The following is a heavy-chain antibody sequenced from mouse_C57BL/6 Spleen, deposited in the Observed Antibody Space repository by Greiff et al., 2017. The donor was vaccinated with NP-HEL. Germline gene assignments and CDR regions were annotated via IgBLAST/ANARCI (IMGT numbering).Heavy chain of an antibody. Sequence: DVMLVESGGGLVKPGGSLKLSCAASGFTFSSYTMSWVRQTPEKRLEWVATISGGGGNTYYPDSVKGRFTISRDNAKNTLYLQMSSLRSEDTALYYCARHYYGSLYFDYWGQGATLTVSS. CDR2: ISGGGGNT. V-gene: IGHV5-9*01. CDR3: ARHYYGSLYFDY. CDR1: GFTFSSYT. J-gene: IGHJ2*01. D-gene: IGHD1-1*01.